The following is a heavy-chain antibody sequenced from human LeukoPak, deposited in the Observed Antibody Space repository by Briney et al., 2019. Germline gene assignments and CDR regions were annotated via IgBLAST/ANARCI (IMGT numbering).Heavy chain of an antibody. CDR2: MSSEGTTK. CDR3: VRGKSYSSGYDFILGY. D-gene: IGHD5-12*01. CDR1: GITFAGHA. J-gene: IGHJ4*02. V-gene: IGHV3-30*07. Sequence: PGGSLRLSCAASGITFAGHAIHWGRPAPGKGVWSGAVMSSEGTTKYSADSVKGRLTISSDYSKNTLYLQMNDLRAEDRAGYYCVRGKSYSSGYDFILGYWGQGTLVTVSS.